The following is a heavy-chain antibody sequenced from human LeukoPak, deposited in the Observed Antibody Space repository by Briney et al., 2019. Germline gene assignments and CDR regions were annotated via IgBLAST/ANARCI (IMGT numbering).Heavy chain of an antibody. CDR2: IIPIFGTA. V-gene: IGHV1-69*05. Sequence: SVKVSCKASGGTFSSYAISWVRQAPGQGLEWMGGIIPIFGTANYAQKFQGRVTITTDESTSTAYMELSSLRSEDTAVYYCARVRDELQLPYYFDYWGQGILVTVSS. J-gene: IGHJ4*02. CDR3: ARVRDELQLPYYFDY. D-gene: IGHD5-24*01. CDR1: GGTFSSYA.